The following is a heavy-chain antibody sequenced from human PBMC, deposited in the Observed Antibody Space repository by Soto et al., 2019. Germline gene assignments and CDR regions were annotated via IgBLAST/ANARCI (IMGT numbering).Heavy chain of an antibody. Sequence: PRESLKISCQGSGYSFTSYWIGWVRQMPGKGLEWMGIIYPGDSDTRYSPSFQGQVTISADKSISTAYLQWSSLKASDTAMYYCASYSSSPSYYYGMDVWGQGTTVTVSS. V-gene: IGHV5-51*01. CDR3: ASYSSSPSYYYGMDV. D-gene: IGHD6-6*01. CDR2: IYPGDSDT. J-gene: IGHJ6*02. CDR1: GYSFTSYW.